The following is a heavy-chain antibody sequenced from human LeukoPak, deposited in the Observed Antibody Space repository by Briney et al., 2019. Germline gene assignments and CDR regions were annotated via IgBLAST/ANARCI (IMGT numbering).Heavy chain of an antibody. V-gene: IGHV4-59*01. CDR3: ATGNFVGSYSLDY. CDR1: GGSISSYY. D-gene: IGHD1-26*01. Sequence: PSETLSLTCTVSGGSISSYYWSWIWQPPGKGLEWIGYIYYSGSTNYNPSLKSRVTISVDTSKNQFSLKLSSVTAADTAVYYCATGNFVGSYSLDYWGQGTLVTVSS. J-gene: IGHJ4*02. CDR2: IYYSGST.